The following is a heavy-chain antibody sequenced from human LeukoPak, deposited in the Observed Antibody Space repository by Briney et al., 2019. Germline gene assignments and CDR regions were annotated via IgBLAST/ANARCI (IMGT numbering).Heavy chain of an antibody. Sequence: GRSLRLSCAAAGFTFSSYAMHWVRQAPGKGLEWVSAISGSGGSTYYADSVKGRLTISRDNSKNTLYLQMNSLRPEDTAVYYCAKDLGSGYDYFDYWGQGTLVTVSS. CDR1: GFTFSSYA. D-gene: IGHD5-12*01. CDR2: ISGSGGST. J-gene: IGHJ4*02. V-gene: IGHV3-23*01. CDR3: AKDLGSGYDYFDY.